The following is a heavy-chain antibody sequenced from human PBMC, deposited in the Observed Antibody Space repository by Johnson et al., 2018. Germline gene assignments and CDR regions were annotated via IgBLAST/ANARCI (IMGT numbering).Heavy chain of an antibody. D-gene: IGHD4-23*01. CDR3: SRYDYGGNLDALDI. V-gene: IGHV3-30*03. Sequence: QVQLQESGGGVVQPGRSLRLSCVASGFTFSNYGMHWVRRAPGKGLQWVAVMSSDGTKKYYADSVKGRFTISRDNSKNSLYLQMNRLRDEDKAVYYCSRYDYGGNLDALDIWGQGTMVTVSS. CDR2: MSSDGTKK. J-gene: IGHJ3*02. CDR1: GFTFSNYG.